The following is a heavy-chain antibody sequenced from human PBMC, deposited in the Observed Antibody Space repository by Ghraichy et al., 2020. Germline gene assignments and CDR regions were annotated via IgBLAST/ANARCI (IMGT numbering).Heavy chain of an antibody. CDR3: ARATDYYHYYGMDV. J-gene: IGHJ6*02. CDR1: GGSISRGGDY. Sequence: LSLTCTVSGGSISRGGDYWSWIRQHPGKGLEWIGYIYYSGSTHCNPSLKSLVTISVDTSKNQFSLKLSSVTAADTAVYYCARATDYYHYYGMDVWGQENTVTVYS. V-gene: IGHV4-31*01. CDR2: IYYSGST.